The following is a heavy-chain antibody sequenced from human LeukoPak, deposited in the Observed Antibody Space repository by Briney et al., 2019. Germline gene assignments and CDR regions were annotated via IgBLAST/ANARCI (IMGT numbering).Heavy chain of an antibody. CDR3: ASRGPYDSSGYYNY. CDR2: INHSGST. CDR1: GGSISTYY. Sequence: SETLSLTCTVSGGSISTYYWTWIRQPPGKGLEWIGEINHSGSTNYNPSLKSRVTISVDTSKNQFSLKLSSVTAADTAVYYCASRGPYDSSGYYNYWGQGTLVTVSS. D-gene: IGHD3-22*01. V-gene: IGHV4-34*01. J-gene: IGHJ4*02.